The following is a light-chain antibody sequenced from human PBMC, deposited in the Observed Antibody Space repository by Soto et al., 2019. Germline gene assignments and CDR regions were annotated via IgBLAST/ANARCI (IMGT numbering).Light chain of an antibody. CDR1: QSVSSN. CDR3: QHYSSSPPAIT. Sequence: EIVMTQSPATLSVSPGERATLSCRASQSVSSNLAWYQQKPGQAPRRLIYGASYRATGIPDRFSGGGSGTDFTLTISRLEPEDFAVYYCQHYSSSPPAITFGQGTRLEIK. J-gene: IGKJ5*01. V-gene: IGKV3-20*01. CDR2: GAS.